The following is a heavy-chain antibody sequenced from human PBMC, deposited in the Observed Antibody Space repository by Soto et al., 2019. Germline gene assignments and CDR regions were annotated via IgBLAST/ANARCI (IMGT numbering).Heavy chain of an antibody. CDR2: IIPIFGTA. Sequence: GASVKVSCKDSGGTFSSYAISWVRQAPGQGLEWMGGIIPIFGTANYAQKFQGRVTITADESTSTAYMELSSLRSEDTAVYYCARTSVVVPAAIRSSGYYYYYGMDVWGQGTTVTVSS. J-gene: IGHJ6*02. V-gene: IGHV1-69*13. CDR3: ARTSVVVPAAIRSSGYYYYYGMDV. D-gene: IGHD2-2*01. CDR1: GGTFSSYA.